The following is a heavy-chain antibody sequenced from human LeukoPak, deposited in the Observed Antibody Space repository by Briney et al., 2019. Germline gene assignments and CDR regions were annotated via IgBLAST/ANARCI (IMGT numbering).Heavy chain of an antibody. CDR2: ISGTGGA. CDR1: GFTFSNSA. Sequence: GGSLRLSCAASGFTFSNSAMSWVRQAPGKGLEWVSSISGTGGAYYADSVKGRFTISRDNSKNTLYLQMNSLRVEDTAVYYCAKAPTTVNYFDYWGQGTLVTVSS. J-gene: IGHJ4*02. V-gene: IGHV3-23*01. CDR3: AKAPTTVNYFDY. D-gene: IGHD4-17*01.